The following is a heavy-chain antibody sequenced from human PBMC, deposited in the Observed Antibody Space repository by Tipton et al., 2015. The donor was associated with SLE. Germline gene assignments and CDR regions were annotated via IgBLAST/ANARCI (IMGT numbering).Heavy chain of an antibody. CDR1: GGSISSSSYY. J-gene: IGHJ2*01. CDR3: ASTRLDIVVVWYFDL. Sequence: SLTCTVSGGSISSSSYYWGWIRQPPGKGLEWIGSIYYSGSTYYNPSLKSRVTISVDTSKNQFSLKLSSVTAADTAVYYCASTRLDIVVVWYFDLWGRGTLVTVSS. V-gene: IGHV4-39*07. D-gene: IGHD2-21*01. CDR2: IYYSGST.